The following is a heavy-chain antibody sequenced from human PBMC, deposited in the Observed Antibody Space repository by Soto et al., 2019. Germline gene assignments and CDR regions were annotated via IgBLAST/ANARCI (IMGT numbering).Heavy chain of an antibody. V-gene: IGHV4-39*01. Sequence: SETLSLTCTVSGGSISSSSYYWGWIRQPPGKGLEWIGSIYYSGSTYYNPSLKSRVTISVDTSKNQFSLKLSSVTAADTAVYYCARQPWSGGSCYPDAFDSWGQGTMVTVSS. CDR1: GGSISSSSYY. CDR2: IYYSGST. CDR3: ARQPWSGGSCYPDAFDS. J-gene: IGHJ3*02. D-gene: IGHD2-15*01.